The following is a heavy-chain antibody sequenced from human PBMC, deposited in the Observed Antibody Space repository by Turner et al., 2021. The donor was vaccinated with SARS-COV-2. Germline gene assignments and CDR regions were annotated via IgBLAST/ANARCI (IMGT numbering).Heavy chain of an antibody. Sequence: QAQLVQSGAEVKKPGASVKVSCKASGNTFTNYYMHWVRQAPGQGLEWMGLINPSGDSTAYAQKFQGRVNLTRDASTGTVFMDLSSLGSDDTAVYYCARDHQGYGSGEDWGQGTLVTVSS. CDR1: GNTFTNYY. CDR3: ARDHQGYGSGED. D-gene: IGHD3-10*01. J-gene: IGHJ4*02. V-gene: IGHV1-46*01. CDR2: INPSGDST.